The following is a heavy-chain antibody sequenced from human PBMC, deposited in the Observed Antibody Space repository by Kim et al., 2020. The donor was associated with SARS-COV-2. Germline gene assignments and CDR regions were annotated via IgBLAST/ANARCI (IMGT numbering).Heavy chain of an antibody. CDR3: AKDGKAYYYDSSGYRGGAFDI. Sequence: GGSLRLSCAASGFTFSSYAMSWVRQAPGKGLEWVSAISGSGGSTYYADSVKGRFTISRDNSKNTLYLQMNSLRAEDTAVYYCAKDGKAYYYDSSGYRGGAFDIWGQGTMVTVSS. CDR2: ISGSGGST. V-gene: IGHV3-23*01. D-gene: IGHD3-22*01. J-gene: IGHJ3*02. CDR1: GFTFSSYA.